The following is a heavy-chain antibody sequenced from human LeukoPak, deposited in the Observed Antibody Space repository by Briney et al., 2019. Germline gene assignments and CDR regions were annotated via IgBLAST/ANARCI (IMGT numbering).Heavy chain of an antibody. CDR3: ARHGRGSSGWYPFDY. Sequence: GESLKISCKGSGYSFTSYWIGWVRQVPGKGLEWMGIIYPDNSDTKYGPSFQGQVTISADKSINTAYLQWSSLKASDTAMYYCARHGRGSSGWYPFDYWGQGTLVTVSS. V-gene: IGHV5-51*01. CDR1: GYSFTSYW. CDR2: IYPDNSDT. J-gene: IGHJ4*02. D-gene: IGHD6-19*01.